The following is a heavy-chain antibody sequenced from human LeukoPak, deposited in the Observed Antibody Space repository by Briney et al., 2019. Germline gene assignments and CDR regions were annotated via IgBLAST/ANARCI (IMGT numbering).Heavy chain of an antibody. CDR1: GFTFSSYG. V-gene: IGHV3-30*18. Sequence: PGGSLRLSCAASGFTFSSYGMHWVRQAPGKGLEWVAVISYDGSNKYYADSVKGRFTISRDNSKNTLYLQMNSLRAEDTAVYYCAKVSYGSGSYYRNNWFDPWGQGTLVTVSS. CDR2: ISYDGSNK. D-gene: IGHD3-10*01. J-gene: IGHJ5*02. CDR3: AKVSYGSGSYYRNNWFDP.